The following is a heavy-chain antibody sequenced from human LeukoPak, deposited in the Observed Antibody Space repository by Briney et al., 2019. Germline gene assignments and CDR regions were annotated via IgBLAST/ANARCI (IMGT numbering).Heavy chain of an antibody. CDR1: GGSVSSGRYY. CDR2: NYYSGST. V-gene: IGHV4-61*01. J-gene: IGHJ6*03. CDR3: ARDGIPYYDFWSGYYYYYYYMDV. Sequence: SETLSLTCTVSGGSVSSGRYYWSWIRQPPGKGLEWIGYNYYSGSTNYNPSLKSRVNISVDTSKIQFSLKLSSVTAADTAVYYCARDGIPYYDFWSGYYYYYYYMDVWGKGTTVTVSS. D-gene: IGHD3-3*01.